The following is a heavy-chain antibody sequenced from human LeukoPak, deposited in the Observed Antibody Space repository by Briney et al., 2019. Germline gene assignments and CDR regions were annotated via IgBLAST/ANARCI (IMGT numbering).Heavy chain of an antibody. J-gene: IGHJ4*02. CDR3: ARGRPGSSGWYDDY. CDR2: INHSGST. Sequence: SDTLSLTCAVYGGSISGYYCSWIRQPPGKGLEWIGEINHSGSTNYNPSLKSRVTISVDTSKNQFSLKLSSVTAADTAVYYCARGRPGSSGWYDDYWGQGTLVTVSS. V-gene: IGHV4-34*01. CDR1: GGSISGYY. D-gene: IGHD6-19*01.